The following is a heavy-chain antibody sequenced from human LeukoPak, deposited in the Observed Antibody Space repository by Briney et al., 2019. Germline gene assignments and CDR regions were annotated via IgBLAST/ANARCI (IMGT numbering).Heavy chain of an antibody. CDR1: GFSFSSYA. V-gene: IGHV3-23*01. CDR2: ISGDGTRT. CDR3: AKWPEGAMDYFDY. Sequence: GGSLRLSCAASGFSFSSYAMTGARQAPVKGLEWVSAISGDGTRTYYADSVKGRFTISRDNSKNTLYLEMSSLRVEDTAIYYCAKWPEGAMDYFDYWGQGALVTVSS. D-gene: IGHD3-16*01. J-gene: IGHJ4*02.